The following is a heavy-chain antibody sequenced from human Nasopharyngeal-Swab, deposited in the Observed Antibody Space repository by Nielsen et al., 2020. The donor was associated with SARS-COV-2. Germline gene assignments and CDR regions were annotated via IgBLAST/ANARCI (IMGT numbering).Heavy chain of an antibody. CDR3: ARRPYYYYGMDV. Sequence: SETLSLTCAISGDSVSSNSAAWNWIRQFPSRGLEWLGRTYYRSKWYNDYAVSVKSRITINPDTSKNQFSLQLNSVTPEDTAVYYCARRPYYYYGMDVWGQGTTVTVSS. J-gene: IGHJ6*02. CDR1: GDSVSSNSAA. V-gene: IGHV6-1*01. CDR2: TYYRSKWYN.